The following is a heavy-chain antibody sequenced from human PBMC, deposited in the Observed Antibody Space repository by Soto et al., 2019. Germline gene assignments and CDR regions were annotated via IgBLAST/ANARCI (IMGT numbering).Heavy chain of an antibody. V-gene: IGHV1-58*02. Sequence: SVKVSCKASGFTFSSSAMQWVRQARGQRLEWIGWIVVGSGHTNYAQKFQERVTITRDMSTTTAYMELSSLRFEDTAVYYCARDLQLHLDYWGQGTLVTVSS. D-gene: IGHD5-18*01. CDR2: IVVGSGHT. CDR3: ARDLQLHLDY. CDR1: GFTFSSSA. J-gene: IGHJ4*02.